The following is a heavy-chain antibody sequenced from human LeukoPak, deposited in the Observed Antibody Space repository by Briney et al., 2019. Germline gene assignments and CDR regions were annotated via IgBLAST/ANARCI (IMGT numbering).Heavy chain of an antibody. Sequence: GGSLRLSCAASGFTFSSYWMSWVRQAPGKGLEWVANIKQAGSEKYYVDSVKGRFTISRDNAKNSLYLQMNSLRAEDTAVYYCARDYSTTPGCFDYWGQGTLVTVSS. D-gene: IGHD4-11*01. CDR3: ARDYSTTPGCFDY. CDR2: IKQAGSEK. V-gene: IGHV3-7*01. CDR1: GFTFSSYW. J-gene: IGHJ4*02.